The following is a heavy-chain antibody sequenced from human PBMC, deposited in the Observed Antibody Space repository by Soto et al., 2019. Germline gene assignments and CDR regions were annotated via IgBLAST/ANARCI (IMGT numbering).Heavy chain of an antibody. J-gene: IGHJ6*03. CDR3: ARQKLGEKYYYYYMEV. D-gene: IGHD7-27*01. CDR1: GGSISSYY. CDR2: IYYSGST. V-gene: IGHV4-59*08. Sequence: SETLSLTCTVSGGSISSYYWIWIRQPPGKGLEWIGYIYYSGSTNYNPSLKSRVTISVDTSKNQFSLKLSSVTAADTAVYYCARQKLGEKYYYYYMEVWGKGTTVTVSS.